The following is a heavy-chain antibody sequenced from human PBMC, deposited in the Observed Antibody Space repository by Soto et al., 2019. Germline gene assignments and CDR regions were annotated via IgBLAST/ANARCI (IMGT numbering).Heavy chain of an antibody. CDR3: AREETAWPLAYGLDV. D-gene: IGHD2-21*02. Sequence: GGSLRLSCAASGFIFTKYAMHWVRQAPGKGLEWVSSIGTRSDIYYADSVKGRFTISRDNAKNSLSLQMNSMTAEDTAVYYCAREETAWPLAYGLDVWGQGTTVTVSS. CDR2: IGTRSDI. CDR1: GFIFTKYA. V-gene: IGHV3-21*01. J-gene: IGHJ6*02.